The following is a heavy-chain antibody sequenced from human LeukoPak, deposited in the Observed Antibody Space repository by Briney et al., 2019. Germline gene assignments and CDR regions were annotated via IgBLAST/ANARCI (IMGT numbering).Heavy chain of an antibody. Sequence: GGSLRLSCAASGFTSSSCTMNWVRQAPGKGLEWVSSISSSSSYIYYADSVKGRFTISRDNAKNSLYLQMNGLRAEDTAVYYCAKALPTAMTVDYWGQGTLVTVSS. CDR1: GFTSSSCT. CDR2: ISSSSSYI. J-gene: IGHJ4*02. D-gene: IGHD2-2*01. CDR3: AKALPTAMTVDY. V-gene: IGHV3-21*01.